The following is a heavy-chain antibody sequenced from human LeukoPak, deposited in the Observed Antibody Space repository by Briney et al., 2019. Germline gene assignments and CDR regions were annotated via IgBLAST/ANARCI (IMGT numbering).Heavy chain of an antibody. V-gene: IGHV3-30*02. CDR2: IRYDGSNK. CDR3: AKNAWDSSGYYFDY. CDR1: GFTFSSYG. D-gene: IGHD3-22*01. Sequence: PGGSLRLSCAASGFTFSSYGMHWVRQAPGKGLEWVAFIRYDGSNKYYADSVKGRFTISRDNSKNTLYLQMNSLRVEDTAVYYCAKNAWDSSGYYFDYWGQGTLVTVSS. J-gene: IGHJ4*02.